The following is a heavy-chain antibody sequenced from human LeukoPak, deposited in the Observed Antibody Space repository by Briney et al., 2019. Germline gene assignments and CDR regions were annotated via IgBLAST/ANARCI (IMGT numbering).Heavy chain of an antibody. CDR1: GGSISSYY. CDR2: IYTSGST. J-gene: IGHJ4*02. V-gene: IGHV4-4*07. Sequence: SETLSLTCTVSGGSISSYYWSWIRQPPGKGLEWIGRIYTSGSTNYNPSLKSRVTMSVDTSKNQFSLKLSSVTAADTAVYYCARDTYYYDSSGYWADYWGQGTLVTVSS. D-gene: IGHD3-22*01. CDR3: ARDTYYYDSSGYWADY.